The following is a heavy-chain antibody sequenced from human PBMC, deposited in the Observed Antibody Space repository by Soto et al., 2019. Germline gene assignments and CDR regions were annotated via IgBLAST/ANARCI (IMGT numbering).Heavy chain of an antibody. CDR1: GGTFNSYA. Sequence: GPPVKVSCKASGGTFNSYAISWVRQAPGQGLEWMGGIIPIFGTANYAQNFHGRVTITADESTSTAYMGLSSLRSEDTAVYYCAGAGPYYDFWSGSNWFDPWGQGTLVTVSS. V-gene: IGHV1-69*13. CDR3: AGAGPYYDFWSGSNWFDP. J-gene: IGHJ5*02. CDR2: IIPIFGTA. D-gene: IGHD3-3*01.